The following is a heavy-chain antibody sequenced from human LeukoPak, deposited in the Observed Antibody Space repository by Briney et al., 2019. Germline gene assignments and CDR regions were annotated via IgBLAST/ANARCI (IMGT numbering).Heavy chain of an antibody. CDR2: IKQDGSEK. D-gene: IGHD4/OR15-4a*01. Sequence: GGSLRLSCAASGFTFSSYSMNWVRQAPGKGLEWVANIKQDGSEKYYVDSVKGRFTISRDNAKNTLYLQMNSLRAEDTAVYYCAKEGQDYDYFDYWGQGTLVTVSS. CDR3: AKEGQDYDYFDY. V-gene: IGHV3-7*03. J-gene: IGHJ4*02. CDR1: GFTFSSYS.